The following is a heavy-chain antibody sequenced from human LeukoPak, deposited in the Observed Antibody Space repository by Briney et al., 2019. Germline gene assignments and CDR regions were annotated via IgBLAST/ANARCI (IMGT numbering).Heavy chain of an antibody. CDR3: ARGAHSYGYYFDY. V-gene: IGHV3-53*01. J-gene: IGHJ4*02. CDR2: IYSGGST. Sequence: GGSLRLSCAASGFTVSSNYMSWVRQAPGKGLEWVSVIYSGGSTYYADSVKGRFTISRDNSKNTLYLQMNSLRAEDTAVYYCARGAHSYGYYFDYWGQGTLVTVSS. D-gene: IGHD5-18*01. CDR1: GFTVSSNY.